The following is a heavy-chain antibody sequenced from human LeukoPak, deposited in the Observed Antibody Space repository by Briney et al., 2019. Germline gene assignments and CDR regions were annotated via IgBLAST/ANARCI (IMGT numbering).Heavy chain of an antibody. J-gene: IGHJ4*02. V-gene: IGHV3-74*01. CDR3: ARVGTGSYHFDY. Sequence: GGSLRLSCAASGFTFSSYWMHWVRQAPGKGLVWVSRINSDGSTTSYADSVKGRFTISRDNAKNTLYLQMNSLRAEDTAVYYCARVGTGSYHFDYWGQGTLATVSS. CDR1: GFTFSSYW. D-gene: IGHD3-16*01. CDR2: INSDGSTT.